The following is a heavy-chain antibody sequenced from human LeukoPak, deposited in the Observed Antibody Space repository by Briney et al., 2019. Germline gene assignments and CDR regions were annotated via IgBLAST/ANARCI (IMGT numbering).Heavy chain of an antibody. Sequence: PGGSLRLSCAASGFTFSTYAMNWVRQAPGKGLEWVSYISGSGGTTYYADSVKGRFTISRDNSKNTLFLQRNSLRAENTAVYYCAKDTGGWYFDLWGRGALVTVSS. CDR3: AKDTGGWYFDL. J-gene: IGHJ2*01. V-gene: IGHV3-23*01. CDR2: ISGSGGTT. CDR1: GFTFSTYA. D-gene: IGHD1-26*01.